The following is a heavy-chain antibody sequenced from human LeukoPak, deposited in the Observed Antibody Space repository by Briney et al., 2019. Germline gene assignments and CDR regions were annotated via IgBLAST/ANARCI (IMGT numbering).Heavy chain of an antibody. V-gene: IGHV4-59*08. Sequence: SETLSLTCTVSGGSISGYYWTWIRQPPGKGLEWIGHIYYSGSTNYNPSLKSRVTISVDTSKNQFSLKLSSVTAADTAVYYCARSGNYGLVIDYWGQGTLVTVSS. CDR3: ARSGNYGLVIDY. D-gene: IGHD1-26*01. J-gene: IGHJ4*02. CDR2: IYYSGST. CDR1: GGSISGYY.